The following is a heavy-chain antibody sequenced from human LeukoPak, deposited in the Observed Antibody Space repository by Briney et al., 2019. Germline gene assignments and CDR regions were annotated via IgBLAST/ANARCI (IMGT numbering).Heavy chain of an antibody. D-gene: IGHD6-13*01. CDR3: ATDLYAYRPQQLVRDY. CDR2: FDPEDGET. CDR1: GYTLTELS. Sequence: ASVKVSCKVSGYTLTELSMHWVRQAPGKGLEWMGGFDPEDGETIYAQKFQGRVTMTEDTSTDTAYMELSSLRSEDTAVYYCATDLYAYRPQQLVRDYWGQGTLVTVSS. J-gene: IGHJ4*02. V-gene: IGHV1-24*01.